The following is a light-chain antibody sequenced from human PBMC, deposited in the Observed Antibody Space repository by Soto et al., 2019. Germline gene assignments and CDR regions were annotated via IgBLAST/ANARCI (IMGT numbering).Light chain of an antibody. CDR3: CSFAGSSTFDVV. CDR2: EVT. J-gene: IGLJ2*01. V-gene: IGLV2-23*02. Sequence: QSALTQPASVSGSPGQSITISCTGSSSDVGSYGFVSWYQQHPGKAPKLMIFEVTKRPSGVSTRFSGSKSGNTACLTISGLQAEDEADYYCCSFAGSSTFDVVFGGGTKLTVL. CDR1: SSDVGSYGF.